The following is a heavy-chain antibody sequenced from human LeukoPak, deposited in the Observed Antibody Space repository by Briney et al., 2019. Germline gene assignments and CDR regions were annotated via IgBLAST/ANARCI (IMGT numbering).Heavy chain of an antibody. Sequence: PGRSLRLSCAASGFTFSSYGMHWVRQAPGKGLEWVAVISYDGSNKYYADSVKGRFTISRDNAKNSLYLQMNSLRAEDTAVYYCARDGGYGDYFWGQGTLVTVSS. CDR1: GFTFSSYG. CDR3: ARDGGYGDYF. CDR2: ISYDGSNK. V-gene: IGHV3-30*03. D-gene: IGHD4-17*01. J-gene: IGHJ4*02.